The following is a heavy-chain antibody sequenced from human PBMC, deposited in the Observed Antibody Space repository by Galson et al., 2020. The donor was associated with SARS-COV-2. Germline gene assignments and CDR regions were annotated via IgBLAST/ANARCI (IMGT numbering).Heavy chain of an antibody. J-gene: IGHJ6*02. CDR1: GGTFSSYA. CDR3: ARTGYQLPSRSLIHGMDV. V-gene: IGHV1-69*13. Sequence: SVKVSRKASGGTFSSYAISWVRQAPGQGLEWMGGIIPIFGTANYAQKFQGRVTITADESTSTAYMELSSLRSEDTAVYYCARTGYQLPSRSLIHGMDVWGQGTTVTVSS. CDR2: IIPIFGTA. D-gene: IGHD2-2*01.